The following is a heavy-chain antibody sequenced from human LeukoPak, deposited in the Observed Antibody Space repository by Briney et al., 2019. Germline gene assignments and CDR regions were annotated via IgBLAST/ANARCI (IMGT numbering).Heavy chain of an antibody. V-gene: IGHV1-2*02. CDR3: ARNWAPRRIKAMDV. CDR1: GYTFTGYY. Sequence: ASVKVSCKASGYTFTGYYMHWVRQAPGQGLEWMGWINPNSGGTNYAQKFQGRVTMTRDTSISTAYMELSRLRSDDTAVYYCARNWAPRRIKAMDVWGLGTTVTVSS. CDR2: INPNSGGT. J-gene: IGHJ6*02. D-gene: IGHD7-27*01.